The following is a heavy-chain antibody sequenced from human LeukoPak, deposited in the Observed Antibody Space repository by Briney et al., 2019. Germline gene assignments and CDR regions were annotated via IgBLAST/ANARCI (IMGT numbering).Heavy chain of an antibody. Sequence: ASVKVSCKASGYTFTGYYMHWVRQAPGQGLEWKGWINPNSGGTNYAQKFQGWVTMTRDTSISTAYMELSRLRSDDTAVYYCARGDSSSWYTGGVYNWFDPWGQGTLVTVSS. J-gene: IGHJ5*02. CDR2: INPNSGGT. D-gene: IGHD6-13*01. CDR3: ARGDSSSWYTGGVYNWFDP. CDR1: GYTFTGYY. V-gene: IGHV1-2*04.